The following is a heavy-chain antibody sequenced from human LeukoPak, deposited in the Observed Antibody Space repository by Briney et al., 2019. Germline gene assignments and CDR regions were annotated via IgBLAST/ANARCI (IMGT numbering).Heavy chain of an antibody. CDR3: ARLDYGSGSSLDY. J-gene: IGHJ4*02. D-gene: IGHD3-16*01. CDR2: IFYNGNT. Sequence: SQTLSLTCTVSGVSISIGGYYWSWIRQHPGKGLEWIGYIFYNGNTYYNPSLKSRLTISGDTSENQFSLKLSSVTAADTAVYYCARLDYGSGSSLDYWGRGTLVTVS. V-gene: IGHV4-31*03. CDR1: GVSISIGGYY.